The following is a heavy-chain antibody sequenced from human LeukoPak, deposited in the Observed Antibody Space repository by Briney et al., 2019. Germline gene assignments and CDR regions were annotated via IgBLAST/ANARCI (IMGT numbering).Heavy chain of an antibody. CDR1: GFISGSYW. Sequence: PGGSLRLSCAASGFISGSYWMIWVRQAPGKGLEWVAVISYDGSNKYYADSVKGRFTISRDNSKNTLYLQMNSLRAEDTAVYYCARDAVPAAIDAGDYYYMDVWGKGTTVTVSS. J-gene: IGHJ6*03. D-gene: IGHD2-2*02. V-gene: IGHV3-30-3*01. CDR3: ARDAVPAAIDAGDYYYMDV. CDR2: ISYDGSNK.